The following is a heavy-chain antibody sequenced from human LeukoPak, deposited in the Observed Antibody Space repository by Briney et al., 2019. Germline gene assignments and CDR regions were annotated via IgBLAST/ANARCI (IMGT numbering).Heavy chain of an antibody. CDR2: INPNSGGT. V-gene: IGHV1-2*06. J-gene: IGHJ4*02. Sequence: VASVKVSCKASGYTFTGHYMHWVRQAPGQGLEWMGRINPNSGGTNYAQKFQGRVTMTRDTSISTAYMELSRLRSDDTAVYYCARTRRRYYYDSSGYYDLGYWGQGTLVTVSS. CDR1: GYTFTGHY. CDR3: ARTRRRYYYDSSGYYDLGY. D-gene: IGHD3-22*01.